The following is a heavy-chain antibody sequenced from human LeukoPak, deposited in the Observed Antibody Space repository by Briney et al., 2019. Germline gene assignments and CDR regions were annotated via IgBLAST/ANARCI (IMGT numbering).Heavy chain of an antibody. V-gene: IGHV4-59*08. CDR3: ARHRHYGSGSYYRDAIDY. J-gene: IGHJ4*02. CDR2: FPYSGST. Sequence: PSGTLSLTCTVSGGSISSYYWNWIRQPPGEGLEWIGYFPYSGSTNYNPSLTSRVTISVDTSKNQFSLKLSSVTAADTAVYYCARHRHYGSGSYYRDAIDYWGQGTLVTVSS. CDR1: GGSISSYY. D-gene: IGHD3-10*01.